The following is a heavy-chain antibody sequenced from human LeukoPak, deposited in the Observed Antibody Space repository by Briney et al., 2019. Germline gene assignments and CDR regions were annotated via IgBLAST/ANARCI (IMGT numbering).Heavy chain of an antibody. CDR3: AKSKDSSGYYKTYYYGMDV. J-gene: IGHJ6*02. Sequence: GGSLGLSCAASGFTFSSYGMHWVRQAPGKGLEWVAVISYDGSNKYYADSVKGRFTISRDNSKNTLYLQMNSLRAEDTAVYYCAKSKDSSGYYKTYYYGMDVWGQGTTVTVSS. D-gene: IGHD3-22*01. CDR2: ISYDGSNK. V-gene: IGHV3-30*18. CDR1: GFTFSSYG.